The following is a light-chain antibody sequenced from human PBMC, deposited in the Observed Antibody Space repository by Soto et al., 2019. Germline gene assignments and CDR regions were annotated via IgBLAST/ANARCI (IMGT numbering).Light chain of an antibody. Sequence: EVVLTQSPATLSFSPGERAALSCRASQGVSTYLAWYQQKPGQAPRLLIYDVSNRATGIPARFSGSGSGTDFTLTISSLEPEDFAVYYCQQRSNWPKTFGQGTRLEIK. V-gene: IGKV3-11*01. CDR1: QGVSTY. CDR3: QQRSNWPKT. CDR2: DVS. J-gene: IGKJ5*01.